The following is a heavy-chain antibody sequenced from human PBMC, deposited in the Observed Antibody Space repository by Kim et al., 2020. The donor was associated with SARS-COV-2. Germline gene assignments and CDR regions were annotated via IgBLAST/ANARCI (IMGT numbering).Heavy chain of an antibody. J-gene: IGHJ6*02. CDR3: ATDPYGSGSYPHYYYGMDV. D-gene: IGHD3-10*01. V-gene: IGHV1-24*01. Sequence: ASVKVSCKVSGYTLTELSMHWVRQAPGKGLEWMGGFDPEDGETIYAQKFQGRVTMTEDTSTDTAYMELSSLRSEDTAVYYCATDPYGSGSYPHYYYGMDVWGQGTTVTVSS. CDR2: FDPEDGET. CDR1: GYTLTELS.